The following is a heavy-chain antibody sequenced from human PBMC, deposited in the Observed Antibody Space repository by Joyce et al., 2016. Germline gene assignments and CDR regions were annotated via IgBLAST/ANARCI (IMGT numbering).Heavy chain of an antibody. D-gene: IGHD1-14*01. Sequence: QVLLVQSGATVKRPGSSLKVSCKSSGGAFSNFTVNWVRQAPGQRLEWMGGIIPFFGAAKYAEHVQGRVTLTADVSTRTAFMERSSLTSADTAVYYCARGGTSSDHFFFYTLDIWGPGTTVIVSS. CDR3: ARGGTSSDHFFFYTLDI. V-gene: IGHV1-69*12. CDR1: GGAFSNFT. J-gene: IGHJ6*02. CDR2: IIPFFGAA.